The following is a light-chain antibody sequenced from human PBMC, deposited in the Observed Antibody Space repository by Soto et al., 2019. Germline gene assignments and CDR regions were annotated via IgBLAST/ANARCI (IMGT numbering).Light chain of an antibody. Sequence: DIQMTQSPSSLSASVGDGVTITCRASQFIGNYLNWYLQRPGQVPEVLIYGAITLRGGVPSRFTGSGYGTDFTLTISTLQPEDLATYYWQHVYGLPHTFGQGTKLEV. CDR3: QHVYGLPHT. CDR2: GAI. V-gene: IGKV1-39*01. CDR1: QFIGNY. J-gene: IGKJ2*01.